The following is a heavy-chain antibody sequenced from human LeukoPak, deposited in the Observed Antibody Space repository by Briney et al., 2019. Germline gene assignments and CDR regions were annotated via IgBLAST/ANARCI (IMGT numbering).Heavy chain of an antibody. Sequence: KESGPTLVKPTQTLTLTCTFSGFSLSTNEVGVGWIRQPPRKALEWLALIYSDDDKRYSPSLRSRLTITKDTSKNQVVLTMTNMDPVDTATYYCAHTGSSYYGMDVWGQGTTVTVSS. D-gene: IGHD2-15*01. J-gene: IGHJ6*02. CDR2: IYSDDDK. V-gene: IGHV2-5*02. CDR1: GFSLSTNEVG. CDR3: AHTGSSYYGMDV.